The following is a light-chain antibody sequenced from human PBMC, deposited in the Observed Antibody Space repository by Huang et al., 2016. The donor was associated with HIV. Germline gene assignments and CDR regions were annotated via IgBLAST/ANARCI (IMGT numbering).Light chain of an antibody. Sequence: DIQMTQSPSSLSASVGDRVTIICRASQGISKSLAWYQQKPGKAPKLPLYATPKLESGVPSRFSGSGSGTHYTLTISTLQPEDLATYYCQQYQSVPWTFGQGTKVAI. J-gene: IGKJ1*01. V-gene: IGKV1-NL1*01. CDR2: ATP. CDR3: QQYQSVPWT. CDR1: QGISKS.